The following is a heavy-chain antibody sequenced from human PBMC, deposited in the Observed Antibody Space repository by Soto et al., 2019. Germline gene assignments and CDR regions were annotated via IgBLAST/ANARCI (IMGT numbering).Heavy chain of an antibody. CDR3: GSQDYGDRYSRDY. V-gene: IGHV4-59*08. CDR1: GGSISSYY. Sequence: SETLSLTCTVSGGSISSYYWSWIRQPPGKGLEWIGYIYYSGSTNYNPSLKSRVTISVDTSKNQFSLKLSAVSAAGTAVCYCGSQDYGDRYSRDYWGQGTLVTASS. CDR2: IYYSGST. J-gene: IGHJ4*02. D-gene: IGHD4-17*01.